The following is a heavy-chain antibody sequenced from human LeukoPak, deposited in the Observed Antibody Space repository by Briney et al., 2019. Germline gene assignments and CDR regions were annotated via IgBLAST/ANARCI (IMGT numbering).Heavy chain of an antibody. CDR3: ASRPLVYYDSSGPDY. CDR1: GGSISSSSYY. J-gene: IGHJ4*02. CDR2: IYYSGST. D-gene: IGHD3-22*01. Sequence: SETLSLTCTVSGGSISSSSYYWGWIRQPPGKGLEWIGSIYYSGSTYSNPSLKSRVTISVDTSKNQFSLKLSSVTAADTAVYYCASRPLVYYDSSGPDYWGQGTLVTVSS. V-gene: IGHV4-39*01.